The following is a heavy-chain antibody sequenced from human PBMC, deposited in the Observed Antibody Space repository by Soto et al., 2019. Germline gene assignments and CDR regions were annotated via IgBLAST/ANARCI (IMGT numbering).Heavy chain of an antibody. J-gene: IGHJ6*02. Sequence: QVQLVQSGAEVKKPGASVKVSCKASGYTFTSYDINWVRQATGQGLEWMGWMNPNSGNTGYAQKFQGRVAMTRNTSISTAYMELSSLRSEDTAVYYCARVIWFGEQPGGDYGMDVWGQGTTVTVSS. CDR3: ARVIWFGEQPGGDYGMDV. D-gene: IGHD3-10*01. CDR2: MNPNSGNT. V-gene: IGHV1-8*01. CDR1: GYTFTSYD.